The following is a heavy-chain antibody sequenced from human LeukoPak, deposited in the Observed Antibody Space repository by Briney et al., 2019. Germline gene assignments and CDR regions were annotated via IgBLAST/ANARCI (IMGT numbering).Heavy chain of an antibody. Sequence: SETLSLTCTVSGGSISSSSYYWGWIRQPPGKGLEWIGSIYYSGSTYYNPSLKSRVTISVDTSKNQFSLKLSSVTAADTAVYYCARGSTMVRGAFDYWGQGTLVTVSS. CDR2: IYYSGST. D-gene: IGHD3-10*01. CDR3: ARGSTMVRGAFDY. J-gene: IGHJ4*02. V-gene: IGHV4-39*07. CDR1: GGSISSSSYY.